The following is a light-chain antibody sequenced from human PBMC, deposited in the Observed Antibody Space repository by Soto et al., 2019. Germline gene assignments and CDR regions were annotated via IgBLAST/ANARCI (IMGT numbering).Light chain of an antibody. J-gene: IGKJ1*01. V-gene: IGKV3-20*01. Sequence: EIVLTQSPGTLSLSPGERATLSCRASQSVSSSYLAWYQQKPGQAPRLLIYGASSRATGIPDRFSGSGSGKDFTITISSLEPEDFAVYYCQQYGSSRTFGQGTKVEIK. CDR2: GAS. CDR1: QSVSSSY. CDR3: QQYGSSRT.